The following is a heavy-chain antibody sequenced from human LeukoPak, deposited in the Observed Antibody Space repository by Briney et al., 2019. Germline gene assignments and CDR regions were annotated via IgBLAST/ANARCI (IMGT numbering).Heavy chain of an antibody. CDR2: IYTSGST. Sequence: SQTLSLTCTVSGGSISSGSYYWSWIRQPAGKGLEWIGRIYTSGSTNYNPSLKSRVTISVDTSKNQFSLKLSSVTAADTAVYYCARVGSFGTSGVMITFKIDPWGQGTLVTVSS. CDR3: ARVGSFGTSGVMITFKIDP. J-gene: IGHJ5*02. CDR1: GGSISSGSYY. D-gene: IGHD3-16*01. V-gene: IGHV4-61*02.